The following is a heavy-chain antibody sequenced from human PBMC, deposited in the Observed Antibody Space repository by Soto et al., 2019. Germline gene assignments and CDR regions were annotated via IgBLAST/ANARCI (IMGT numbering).Heavy chain of an antibody. CDR1: GYTFTSYG. J-gene: IGHJ6*02. Sequence: ASVKVSCKASGYTFTSYGISCVRQAPGQGLEWMGWISAYNGNTNYAQKLQGRVTMTTDTSTSTAYMELRSLRSDDTAVYYCARDAGPGYSSSWYNYYYGMDVWGQGTTVTVSS. CDR3: ARDAGPGYSSSWYNYYYGMDV. CDR2: ISAYNGNT. D-gene: IGHD6-13*01. V-gene: IGHV1-18*01.